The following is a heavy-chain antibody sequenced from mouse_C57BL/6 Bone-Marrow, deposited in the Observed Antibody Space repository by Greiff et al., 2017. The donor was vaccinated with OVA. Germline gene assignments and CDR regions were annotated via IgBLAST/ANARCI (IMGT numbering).Heavy chain of an antibody. CDR3: ARDGLRGHYWYFDV. D-gene: IGHD2-4*01. J-gene: IGHJ1*03. CDR2: IDPSDSYT. V-gene: IGHV1-50*01. CDR1: GYTFTSYW. Sequence: VQLQQPGAELVKPGASVKLSCKASGYTFTSYWMQWVKQRPGQGLEWIGEIDPSDSYTNYNQKFKGKATLTVDTSSSTAYMQLNSLTSEDSAVYYCARDGLRGHYWYFDVWGTGTTVTVSS.